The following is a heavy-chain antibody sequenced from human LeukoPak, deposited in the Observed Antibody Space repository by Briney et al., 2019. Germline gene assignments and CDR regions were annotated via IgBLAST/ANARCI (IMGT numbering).Heavy chain of an antibody. CDR2: ISYDGSNK. V-gene: IGHV3-30*18. J-gene: IGHJ4*02. CDR3: AKPSGLLDY. CDR1: GFTFSSYG. D-gene: IGHD3-22*01. Sequence: GGSLRLSCAASGFTFSSYGMHWVRQAPGKGLEWVAVISYDGSNKYYADSVKGRFTISRDNSKNTLYLQMNSLRAEDTAVYYCAKPSGLLDYWGQGTLVTVSS.